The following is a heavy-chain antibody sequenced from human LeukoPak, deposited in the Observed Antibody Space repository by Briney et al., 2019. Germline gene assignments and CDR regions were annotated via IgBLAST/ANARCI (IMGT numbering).Heavy chain of an antibody. Sequence: GGSLRLSCAASGFTFDDYGMSWVRQAPGKGLEWVSGINWNGGRTGYADSLKGRFTISRDNAKNSLYLQMNSLRAEDTALYYCAGRTGYSSSWYAFDIWGQGTMVTVSS. CDR2: INWNGGRT. D-gene: IGHD6-13*01. V-gene: IGHV3-20*04. CDR3: AGRTGYSSSWYAFDI. J-gene: IGHJ3*02. CDR1: GFTFDDYG.